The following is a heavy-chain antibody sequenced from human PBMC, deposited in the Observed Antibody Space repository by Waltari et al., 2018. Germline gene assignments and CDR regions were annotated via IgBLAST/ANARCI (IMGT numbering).Heavy chain of an antibody. J-gene: IGHJ3*02. Sequence: QLQLQESGPGLVKPSETLSLTCTVSGGSISSSSYYWGWIRQPPGKGLEWIGSIYYSGSTYYHPSLKSRVTISVDTAKNQFSLKLSSVTAADTAVYYCARDCSGGSCYNAFDIWGQGTMVTVSS. CDR3: ARDCSGGSCYNAFDI. V-gene: IGHV4-39*07. CDR2: IYYSGST. CDR1: GGSISSSSYY. D-gene: IGHD2-15*01.